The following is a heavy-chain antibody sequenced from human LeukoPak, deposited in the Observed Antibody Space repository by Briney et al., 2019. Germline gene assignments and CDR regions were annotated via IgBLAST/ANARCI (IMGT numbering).Heavy chain of an antibody. CDR3: ARASHDYGDYSHFDY. D-gene: IGHD4-17*01. V-gene: IGHV4-38-2*02. J-gene: IGHJ4*02. CDR1: GYSISSGYY. Sequence: SETLSLTCSFSGYSISSGYYWGWIRQPPGQGLEWIGNIYHSGSTNYNPSLKTRVTISVDKSKNQFSLKLSSVTAADTAVYYCARASHDYGDYSHFDYWGQGTLVTVSS. CDR2: IYHSGST.